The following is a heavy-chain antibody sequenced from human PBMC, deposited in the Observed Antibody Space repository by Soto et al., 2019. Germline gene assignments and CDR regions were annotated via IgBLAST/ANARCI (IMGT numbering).Heavy chain of an antibody. CDR1: GFTFTNYW. D-gene: IGHD1-26*01. J-gene: IGHJ4*02. Sequence: EVQLVESGGGLVQPGGSLRLSCAASGFTFTNYWMHWVRQVPGKGPEWVSRIKSDETTTDYADSVKGRFTISRDNAKNTVYLLMSSLRAEDTAVYYCARGLYLAYCQHYWGQGILVTVSP. CDR3: ARGLYLAYCQHY. CDR2: IKSDETTT. V-gene: IGHV3-74*01.